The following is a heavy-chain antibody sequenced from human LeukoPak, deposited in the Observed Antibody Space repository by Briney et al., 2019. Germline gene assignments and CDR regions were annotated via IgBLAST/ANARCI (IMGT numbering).Heavy chain of an antibody. Sequence: PSETLSLTCAVYGGSFSGYYWSWIRQPPGKGLEWIGEINHSGSTNYNPSLKSRVTISVDTSKNQFSLKLRSVTAADTAVYYLARVSCSSTSCYTALDYWGQETLVTDSS. D-gene: IGHD2-2*02. CDR2: INHSGST. CDR1: GGSFSGYY. J-gene: IGHJ4*02. CDR3: ARVSCSSTSCYTALDY. V-gene: IGHV4-34*01.